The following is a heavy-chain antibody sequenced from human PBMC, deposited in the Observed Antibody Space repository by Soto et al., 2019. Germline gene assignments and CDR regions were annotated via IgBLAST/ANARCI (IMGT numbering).Heavy chain of an antibody. Sequence: SETLSLTCTVSGGSISGYYWSWIRQPPGKGLEWIGYIYYSGSTNYNPSLKSRVTISVDTSKNQFSLRLSSVTAADTAVYYCARDSGYGDPPDYWGQGTLVTVSS. J-gene: IGHJ4*02. CDR3: ARDSGYGDPPDY. D-gene: IGHD4-17*01. V-gene: IGHV4-59*01. CDR1: GGSISGYY. CDR2: IYYSGST.